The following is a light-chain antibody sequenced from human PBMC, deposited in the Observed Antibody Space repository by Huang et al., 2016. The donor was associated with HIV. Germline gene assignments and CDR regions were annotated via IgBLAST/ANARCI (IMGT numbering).Light chain of an antibody. V-gene: IGKV1-8*01. CDR2: AAS. Sequence: IRMTQSPSSLSASTGDRVTITCRANQDINNFLAWYQQRPGSVPKLLIYAASTLQSGVPSRFGGNGSGTDFTLTIGCLHSEDVATYYCQQYDIYPLTFGPGTRVDIK. J-gene: IGKJ3*01. CDR3: QQYDIYPLT. CDR1: QDINNF.